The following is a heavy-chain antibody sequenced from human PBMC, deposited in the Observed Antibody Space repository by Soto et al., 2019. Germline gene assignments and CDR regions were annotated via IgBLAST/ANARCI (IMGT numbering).Heavy chain of an antibody. Sequence: ASVKVSCKASGYTFTSYARHWVRQAPGQRLEWMGWINAGNGNTKYSQKFQGRVTITRDTSASTAYMELSGLRSEDTAVYYCASSYSNYALIDYYYYGMDVWGQGTTVTVSS. CDR1: GYTFTSYA. J-gene: IGHJ6*02. CDR2: INAGNGNT. D-gene: IGHD4-4*01. CDR3: ASSYSNYALIDYYYYGMDV. V-gene: IGHV1-3*01.